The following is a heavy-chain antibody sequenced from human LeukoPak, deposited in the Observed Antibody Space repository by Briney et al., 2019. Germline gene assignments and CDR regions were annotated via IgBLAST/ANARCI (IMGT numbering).Heavy chain of an antibody. CDR2: ISSSSSTI. Sequence: PGGSLRLSCAASGFTFSSYSMNWVRQAPGKGLEWVSYISSSSSTIYYADSVKGRFTISRDNAKNSLYLQMNSLRAEDTAVYYCATQAVVGSFDIWGQGTMVTVSS. J-gene: IGHJ3*02. CDR3: ATQAVVGSFDI. D-gene: IGHD2-2*01. V-gene: IGHV3-48*04. CDR1: GFTFSSYS.